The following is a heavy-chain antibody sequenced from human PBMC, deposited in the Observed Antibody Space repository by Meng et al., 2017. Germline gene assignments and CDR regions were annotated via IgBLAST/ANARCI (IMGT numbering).Heavy chain of an antibody. V-gene: IGHV4-34*01. J-gene: IGHJ5*02. CDR1: GGSFSGYY. CDR3: ARGLSIVVVVAATWFDP. D-gene: IGHD2-15*01. Sequence: QVQLQQWGAGLLKPSETLSLTCAVYGGSFSGYYWSWIRQPPGKGLEWIGEINHSGSTNYNPSLKSRVTISVDTSKNQFSLKLSSVTAADTAVYYCARGLSIVVVVAATWFDPWGQGTLVTRLL. CDR2: INHSGST.